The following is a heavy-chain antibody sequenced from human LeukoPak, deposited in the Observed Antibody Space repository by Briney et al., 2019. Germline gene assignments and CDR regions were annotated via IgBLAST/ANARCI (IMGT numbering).Heavy chain of an antibody. D-gene: IGHD3-10*01. V-gene: IGHV3-74*01. J-gene: IGHJ5*02. CDR2: INSDGINT. Sequence: GGSLRLSCAASGFTFSSYWMHWVRQAPGKGLVWVSRINSDGINTSYADSVKDRFTISRDNAKNTLNLQMNSLRAEDTAVYYCARDGEVRGFRGLNWFDPWGQGTLVTVSS. CDR3: ARDGEVRGFRGLNWFDP. CDR1: GFTFSSYW.